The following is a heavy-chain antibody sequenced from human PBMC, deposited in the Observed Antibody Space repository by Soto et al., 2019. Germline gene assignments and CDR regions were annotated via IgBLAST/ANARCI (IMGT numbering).Heavy chain of an antibody. Sequence: GGSLRLSCAASGFTFRSYAMSWVRQAPGKGLEWVSAISGSGGSTYYADSVKGRFTISRDKSKNTLYLQMNSLRAEDTAVYYCAKKGYYNDAFDIWGQGTMVTVSS. CDR3: AKKGYYNDAFDI. V-gene: IGHV3-23*01. J-gene: IGHJ3*02. CDR2: ISGSGGST. D-gene: IGHD1-26*01. CDR1: GFTFRSYA.